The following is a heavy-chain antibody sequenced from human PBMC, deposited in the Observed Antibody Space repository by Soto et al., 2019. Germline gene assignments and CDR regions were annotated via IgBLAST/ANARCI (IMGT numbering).Heavy chain of an antibody. Sequence: SETLSLTCAVYGGSFSGYYLSWIRQPPGKGLEWIGEINHSGSTNYNPSLKSRVTISVDTSKNQFSLKLSSVTAADTAVYYCARGPQGSSWYYFDFWGQGTLVTSPQ. D-gene: IGHD6-13*01. V-gene: IGHV4-34*01. CDR3: ARGPQGSSWYYFDF. CDR1: GGSFSGYY. CDR2: INHSGST. J-gene: IGHJ4*02.